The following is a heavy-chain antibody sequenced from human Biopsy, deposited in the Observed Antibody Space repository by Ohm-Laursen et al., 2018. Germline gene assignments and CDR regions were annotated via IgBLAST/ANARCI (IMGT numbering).Heavy chain of an antibody. D-gene: IGHD3-22*01. CDR3: ARDRGFYSDRTVPGYFDL. CDR2: VYYSGST. Sequence: GTLSLTCPVSGDSISSYYWSWIRQPPGKGLEWIGYVYYSGSTDYNPSLQSRVTISVDTSKNHFSLRLRSVTPADTAIYYCARDRGFYSDRTVPGYFDLWGRGTLVTVSS. J-gene: IGHJ2*01. CDR1: GDSISSYY. V-gene: IGHV4-59*01.